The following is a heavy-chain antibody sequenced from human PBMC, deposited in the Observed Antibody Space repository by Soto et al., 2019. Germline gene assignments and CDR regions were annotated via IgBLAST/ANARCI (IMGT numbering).Heavy chain of an antibody. CDR2: IIPVFGTA. D-gene: IGHD6-13*01. J-gene: IGHJ6*02. V-gene: IGHV1-69*01. CDR3: ARETPSAAAAYYYYGLDV. Sequence: QVQLVQSGAEVKKAGSSVKVSCKVSGGTFSSYFINWVRQAPGQGLEWVGGIIPVFGTASYAEKFQGRVTITADESTXTAYMELSRLRSDDTAVYYCARETPSAAAAYYYYGLDVWGQGTTVTVPS. CDR1: GGTFSSYF.